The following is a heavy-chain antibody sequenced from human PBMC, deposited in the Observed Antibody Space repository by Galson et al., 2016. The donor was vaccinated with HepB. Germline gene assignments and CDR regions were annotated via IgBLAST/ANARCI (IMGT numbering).Heavy chain of an antibody. CDR1: GFSLSYSY. CDR2: IFSGGAT. Sequence: SLRLSCAVSGFSLSYSYMSWVRQTPGKGLECVATIFSGGATYYADSVKGRFTISRDDSNNILYLDMTGLTAGDTALYYCARDADPQYYFHHGMDVWGSGTTVIVS. V-gene: IGHV3-53*01. CDR3: ARDADPQYYFHHGMDV. D-gene: IGHD2/OR15-2a*01. J-gene: IGHJ6*04.